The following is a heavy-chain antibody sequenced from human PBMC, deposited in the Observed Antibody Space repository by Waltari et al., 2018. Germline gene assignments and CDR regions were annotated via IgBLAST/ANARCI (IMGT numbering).Heavy chain of an antibody. CDR3: AKGRGYSSSWFDY. D-gene: IGHD6-13*01. CDR2: VSGSGGTT. Sequence: EVQLLESGGGLVQPGGSLRLSCAASGFTFSRYAMSWVRQAQGKGLEWVSTVSGSGGTTYYADPVKGRFTISRDNSKDTLYLQMNSLRADDTAIYYCAKGRGYSSSWFDYWGQGTLVTVSS. J-gene: IGHJ4*02. V-gene: IGHV3-23*01. CDR1: GFTFSRYA.